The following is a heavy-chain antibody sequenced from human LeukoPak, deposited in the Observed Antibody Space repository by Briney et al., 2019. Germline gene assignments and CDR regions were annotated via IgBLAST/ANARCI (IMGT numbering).Heavy chain of an antibody. CDR2: IYTSGST. Sequence: SETLSLTCTVSGGSISSYHWSWIRQPAGKGLEWIGRIYTSGSTNYNPSLKSRVTMSVDTSKNQFSLKLSSVTAADTAVYCCARVSCSSTSCYYNWFDPWGQGTLVTVSS. D-gene: IGHD2-2*01. CDR1: GGSISSYH. J-gene: IGHJ5*02. CDR3: ARVSCSSTSCYYNWFDP. V-gene: IGHV4-4*07.